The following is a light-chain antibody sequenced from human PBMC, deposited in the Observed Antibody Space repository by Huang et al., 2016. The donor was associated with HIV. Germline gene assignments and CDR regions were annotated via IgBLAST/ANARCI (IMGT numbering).Light chain of an antibody. CDR1: QDISTW. V-gene: IGKV1-12*01. CDR2: AAS. CDR3: QQANSFPFT. J-gene: IGKJ3*01. Sequence: DIQMTQSPSSVSASVGDRVTITCRASQDISTWLAWHQQIPGKAPKLLIYAASSLQSGVPSRFSGSRSGTDFTLTITNLQPEDIATYYCQQANSFPFTFGPGTRVDIK.